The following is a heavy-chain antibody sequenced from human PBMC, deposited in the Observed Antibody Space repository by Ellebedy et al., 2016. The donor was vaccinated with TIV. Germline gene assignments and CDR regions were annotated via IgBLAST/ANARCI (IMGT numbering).Heavy chain of an antibody. J-gene: IGHJ4*02. D-gene: IGHD2-15*01. V-gene: IGHV3-7*01. CDR1: GFTFSSYW. CDR2: IKQDGSEK. Sequence: GESLKISCAASGFTFSSYWISWVRQAPGKGLEWVANIKQDGSEKYYVDSVKGRFTISRDNAKNSLYLQMNSLRAEDTAVYYCAGYLDATNYWGQGTLVTVSS. CDR3: AGYLDATNY.